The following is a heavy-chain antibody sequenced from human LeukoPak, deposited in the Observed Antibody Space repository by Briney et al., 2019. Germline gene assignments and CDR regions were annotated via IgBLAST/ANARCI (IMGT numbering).Heavy chain of an antibody. V-gene: IGHV3-7*01. CDR3: ARDGSGGSSGGSTQYNWFDP. D-gene: IGHD2-15*01. CDR1: GFTFSRFW. J-gene: IGHJ5*02. CDR2: IGQDGSQQ. Sequence: GGSLRLSCAASGFTFSRFWMNWVRLAPGKGLEWVANIGQDGSQQHYVDSVKGRFTISRDNAKKSLYLQMNSLRVEDTAVYYCARDGSGGSSGGSTQYNWFDPWGQGTLVTVSS.